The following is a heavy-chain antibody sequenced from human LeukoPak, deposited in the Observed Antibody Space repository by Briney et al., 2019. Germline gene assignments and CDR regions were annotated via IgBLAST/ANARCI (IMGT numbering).Heavy chain of an antibody. D-gene: IGHD2/OR15-2a*01. CDR1: GFAFSTYG. V-gene: IGHV3-23*01. Sequence: PGGSLRLSCATSGFAFSTYGMGWVRQALGKGPERVAAIGTGFHDTYYPDSVKGRFTISRDNSKNTVYLQMNTLRAEDTAMYYCAKGHTGYFFTIDYWGQGTLVTVSS. CDR2: IGTGFHDT. J-gene: IGHJ4*02. CDR3: AKGHTGYFFTIDY.